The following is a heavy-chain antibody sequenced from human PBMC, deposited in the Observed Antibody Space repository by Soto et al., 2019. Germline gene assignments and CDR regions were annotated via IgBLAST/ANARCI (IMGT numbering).Heavy chain of an antibody. CDR1: GDSMSGSY. V-gene: IGHV4-59*03. Sequence: PSETLSLTCTVSGDSMSGSYWIWLRQSPGTGLQWIXYVYXXXNXNXXXSXXXXLTISVDTSKNRFSLQMNSMTAADTAVYFCAKYRRTDAEGYTFDYWGPGALVTVSS. CDR2: VYXXXNX. J-gene: IGHJ4*02. D-gene: IGHD2-15*01. CDR3: AKYRRTDAEGYTFDY.